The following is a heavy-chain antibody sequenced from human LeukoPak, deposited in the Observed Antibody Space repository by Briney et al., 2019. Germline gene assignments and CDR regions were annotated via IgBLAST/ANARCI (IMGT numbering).Heavy chain of an antibody. D-gene: IGHD2-15*01. CDR1: GFTFSGSA. J-gene: IGHJ4*02. V-gene: IGHV3-73*01. CDR2: IRSKANSYAT. Sequence: GGSLRLSCAASGFTFSGSAMHWVRQASGKGLEWVGRIRSKANSYATAYAASVKGRFTISRDDSKNTAYLQMNSLKTEDTTVYYCTRSRLSSGGSCYDGWGQGTLVTVSS. CDR3: TRSRLSSGGSCYDG.